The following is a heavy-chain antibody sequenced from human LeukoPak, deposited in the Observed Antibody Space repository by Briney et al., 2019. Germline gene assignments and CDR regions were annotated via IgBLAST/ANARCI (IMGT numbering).Heavy chain of an antibody. D-gene: IGHD4-17*01. J-gene: IGHJ4*02. CDR1: EDSVSSNSAA. CDR3: AREGGTVTPPLDY. Sequence: SQTLSLTCAISEDSVSSNSAAWNWIRQSPPRGLEWLGRTYYRSKWYNDYAVSVKSRITINPDTSKNQFSLQLNSVTPEDTAVYYCAREGGTVTPPLDYWGQGTLVTVSS. V-gene: IGHV6-1*01. CDR2: TYYRSKWYN.